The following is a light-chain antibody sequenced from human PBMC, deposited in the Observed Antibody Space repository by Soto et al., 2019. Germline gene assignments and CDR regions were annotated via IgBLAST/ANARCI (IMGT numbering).Light chain of an antibody. Sequence: DIVMTQSPDSLAVSLVERAAINFKSSQSFLYSSNNKNYLAWYQQKPGQPPKLLIYWASTRESGVPDRFSGSGSGTDFTLTISRLEPEDFAVYYCQQYGSSPVTFGQGTRLEIK. J-gene: IGKJ5*01. CDR3: QQYGSSPVT. V-gene: IGKV4-1*01. CDR1: QSFLYSSNNKNY. CDR2: WAS.